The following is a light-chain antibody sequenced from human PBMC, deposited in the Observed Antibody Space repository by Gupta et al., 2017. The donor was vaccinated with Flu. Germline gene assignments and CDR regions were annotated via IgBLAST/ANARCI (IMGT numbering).Light chain of an antibody. Sequence: QSVLTPPPSVSDAPTQRVTISCSGTSSKIRNNPINWYQHPPGKARKLIVYYDDLLPSGVSDRFSGSKSGTSASRAISGRQSEDEGDYYCAAWDDTLNGWVFGGGTKLTVL. V-gene: IGLV1-36*01. CDR3: AAWDDTLNGWV. CDR1: SSKIRNNP. CDR2: YDD. J-gene: IGLJ3*02.